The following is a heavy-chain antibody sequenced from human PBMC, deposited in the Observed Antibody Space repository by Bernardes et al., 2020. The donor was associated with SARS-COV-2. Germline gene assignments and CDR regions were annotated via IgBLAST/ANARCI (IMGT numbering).Heavy chain of an antibody. D-gene: IGHD4-17*01. J-gene: IGHJ4*02. CDR3: AHEVYAVKSYSDSGGIDS. CDR2: ISKDGRQT. Sequence: GGSLRLSCAASGFTFSAHPMHWVRQAPGKGLDWVAAISKDGRQTYYADSVKGRFTISRDNSKNTVYFQMNNLRPEDTAIYYCAHEVYAVKSYSDSGGIDSWGQGTLATVSS. V-gene: IGHV3-30*04. CDR1: GFTFSAHP.